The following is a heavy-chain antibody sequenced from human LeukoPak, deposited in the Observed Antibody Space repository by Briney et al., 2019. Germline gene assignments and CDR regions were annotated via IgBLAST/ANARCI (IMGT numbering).Heavy chain of an antibody. D-gene: IGHD3-3*01. V-gene: IGHV3-23*01. CDR2: ISSSSGNT. Sequence: GGSLRLSCAASGFTFNNYVMNWVRLAPGKGLEWVSGISSSSGNTHFADSVKGRFTISRDNSQNMLYLQMNSLRAEDTAVYYCAKVRKAGNYDFWSGYFTNIFDHWGQGTLVTVSS. J-gene: IGHJ4*02. CDR3: AKVRKAGNYDFWSGYFTNIFDH. CDR1: GFTFNNYV.